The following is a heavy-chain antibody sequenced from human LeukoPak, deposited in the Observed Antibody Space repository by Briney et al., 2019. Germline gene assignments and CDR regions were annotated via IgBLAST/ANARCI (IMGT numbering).Heavy chain of an antibody. CDR3: AREPTLDARRRSGYYGSGSYLFDY. J-gene: IGHJ4*02. Sequence: ASVKVSCKASGYTFTGYYMHWVRQAPGQGLEWMGRINPNSGGTNYAQKFQGRVTMTRDTSISTAYMELSRLRSDDTAVYYCAREPTLDARRRSGYYGSGSYLFDYWGQGTLVTVSS. V-gene: IGHV1-2*06. CDR1: GYTFTGYY. D-gene: IGHD3-10*01. CDR2: INPNSGGT.